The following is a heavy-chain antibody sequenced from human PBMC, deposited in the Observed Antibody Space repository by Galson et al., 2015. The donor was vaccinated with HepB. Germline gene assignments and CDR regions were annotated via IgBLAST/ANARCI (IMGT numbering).Heavy chain of an antibody. CDR3: ARDHPYWVGATRGGFDY. Sequence: SLRLSCAASGFTFSSYGMHWVRQAPGKGLEWVAVIWYDGSNKYYADSVKGRFTISRDNSKNTLYLQMNSLRAEDTAVYYCARDHPYWVGATRGGFDYWGQGTLVTASS. V-gene: IGHV3-33*01. CDR1: GFTFSSYG. D-gene: IGHD1-26*01. J-gene: IGHJ4*02. CDR2: IWYDGSNK.